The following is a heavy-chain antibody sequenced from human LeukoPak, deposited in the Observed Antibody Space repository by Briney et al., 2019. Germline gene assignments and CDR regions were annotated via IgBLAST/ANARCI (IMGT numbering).Heavy chain of an antibody. CDR1: GFTFSSYW. CDR2: IKQDGSEK. D-gene: IGHD1-26*01. CDR3: ARGMGGSYLFGYYYYYGMDV. V-gene: IGHV3-7*01. Sequence: GGSLRLSCAASGFTFSSYWMSWVRQAPGKGLEWVANIKQDGSEKYYVDSVKGRFTISRDNAKNSLYLQMNSLRAEDTAVYYCARGMGGSYLFGYYYYYGMDVWGQGTTVTVSS. J-gene: IGHJ6*02.